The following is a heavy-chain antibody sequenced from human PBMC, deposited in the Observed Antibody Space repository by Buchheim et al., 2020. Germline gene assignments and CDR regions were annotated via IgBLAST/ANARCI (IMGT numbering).Heavy chain of an antibody. CDR1: GFTFSSYG. CDR3: ARSGYSGYDWDYFDY. V-gene: IGHV3-33*01. Sequence: QVQLVESGGGVVQPGRSLRLSCAASGFTFSSYGMHWVRQAPGKGLEWVAVIWYDGSNKCYADSVKGRFTISRDNSKNTLYLQMNSLRAEDTAVYYCARSGYSGYDWDYFDYWGQGTL. D-gene: IGHD5-12*01. CDR2: IWYDGSNK. J-gene: IGHJ4*02.